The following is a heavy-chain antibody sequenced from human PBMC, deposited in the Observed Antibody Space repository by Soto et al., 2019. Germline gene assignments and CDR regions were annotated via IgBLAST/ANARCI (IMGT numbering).Heavy chain of an antibody. CDR1: GFTFTNFA. CDR2: ISYDGSNE. V-gene: IGHV3-30*01. J-gene: IGHJ1*01. Sequence: QVELVESGGGVVQPGRSLRLSCAASGFTFTNFAMHWVRQAPGKGLEWVAVISYDGSNEYYADSVNGRFTVSRDDSKNLXFLQMNSLTPDDTAVYYCAREMTAYTSGWYTDFQHWGQGTLVTVSS. CDR3: AREMTAYTSGWYTDFQH. D-gene: IGHD6-19*01.